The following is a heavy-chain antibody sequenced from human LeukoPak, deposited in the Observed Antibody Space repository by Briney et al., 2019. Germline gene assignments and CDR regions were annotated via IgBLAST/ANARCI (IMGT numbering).Heavy chain of an antibody. V-gene: IGHV3-7*01. CDR3: ARDTPYSSSWQTSYGMDV. CDR1: GFTFSRYW. Sequence: GGSLRLSCAAAGFTFSRYWRRWVRQAAGKGVGWVANIKQDGSDKYYVASVKARFTISRDNPTNSLYLQMTSLRAEHTALYYCARDTPYSSSWQTSYGMDVWGQGTTVTVSS. D-gene: IGHD6-13*01. CDR2: IKQDGSDK. J-gene: IGHJ6*02.